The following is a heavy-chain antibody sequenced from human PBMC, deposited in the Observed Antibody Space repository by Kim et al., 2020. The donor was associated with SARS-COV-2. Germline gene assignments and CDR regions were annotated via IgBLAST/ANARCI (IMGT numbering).Heavy chain of an antibody. CDR3: ASYFMHERSPFDY. V-gene: IGHV3-23*01. J-gene: IGHJ4*02. Sequence: GGSLRLSCAASGFTFSNYAMSWVRQAPGKGLEWVSTISDSGGSTYYADSVKGRFTISRDNSKNTLYLQMNSLRAEDTAVYYCASYFMHERSPFDYWGQGTLVTVSS. CDR1: GFTFSNYA. D-gene: IGHD1-1*01. CDR2: ISDSGGST.